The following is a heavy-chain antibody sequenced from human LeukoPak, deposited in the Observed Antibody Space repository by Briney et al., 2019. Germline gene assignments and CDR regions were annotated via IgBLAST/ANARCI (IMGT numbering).Heavy chain of an antibody. V-gene: IGHV4-38-2*02. CDR3: AGVKSDNFYFDY. J-gene: IGHJ4*02. D-gene: IGHD1-1*01. Sequence: SETLSLTCTVSGYSVSSDHYWDWIRQPPGKGMEWIGTIYHLGNTHYNPSLKSQVTITVDTLKNQISLKLDSLTATDTAVYYCAGVKSDNFYFDYWGQGILVTVSS. CDR1: GYSVSSDHY. CDR2: IYHLGNT.